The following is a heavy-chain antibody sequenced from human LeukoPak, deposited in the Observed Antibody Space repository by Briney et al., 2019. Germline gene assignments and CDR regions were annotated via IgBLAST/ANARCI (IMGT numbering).Heavy chain of an antibody. J-gene: IGHJ4*02. D-gene: IGHD3-10*01. V-gene: IGHV3-7*01. CDR2: IKQDGSEK. CDR1: GFTFSSYW. Sequence: GGSLRLSCAASGFTFSSYWMSWVRQAPGKGLEWVANIKQDGSEKYYVDSVKGRFTISRDNSKNTLYLQMNSLRAEDTAVYYCARDPNYGPYYFDYWGQGTLVTVSS. CDR3: ARDPNYGPYYFDY.